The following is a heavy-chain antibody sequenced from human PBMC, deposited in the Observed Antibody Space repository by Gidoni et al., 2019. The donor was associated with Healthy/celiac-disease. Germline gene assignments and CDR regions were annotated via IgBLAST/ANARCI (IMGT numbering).Heavy chain of an antibody. Sequence: QVTFKESGPVLVNPTETLTLTCPVSGFSLSNARMGVSWSRPPPGKALAWLAHIFSNDEKSYSTSLKSRLTISKDTSKSQVGLTMTNMDPVDTATYYCARVDTANGGSSYSFDYWGQGTLVTVSS. CDR2: IFSNDEK. V-gene: IGHV2-26*01. CDR3: ARVDTANGGSSYSFDY. D-gene: IGHD5-18*01. CDR1: GFSLSNARMG. J-gene: IGHJ4*02.